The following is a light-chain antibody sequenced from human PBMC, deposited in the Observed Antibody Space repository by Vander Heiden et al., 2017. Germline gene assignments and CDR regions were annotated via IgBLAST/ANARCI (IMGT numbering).Light chain of an antibody. CDR1: SSDVGSYNL. V-gene: IGLV2-23*01. CDR2: EGS. CDR3: CSYAGSSSDVV. J-gene: IGLJ2*01. Sequence: QSALTQPASVSGSPGQSLTLSCTGTSSDVGSYNLFSWYQQHPGKAPKLMIYEGSKRPSGVSNRFSGSKSGNTASLTSSGLQAEDEADYYCCSYAGSSSDVVFGGGTKLTVL.